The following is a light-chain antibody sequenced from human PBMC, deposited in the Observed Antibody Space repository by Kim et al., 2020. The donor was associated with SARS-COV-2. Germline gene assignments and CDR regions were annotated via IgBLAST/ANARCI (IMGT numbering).Light chain of an antibody. CDR2: DNN. CDR3: SAWDDSLSGPV. CDR1: SSNIGSNY. V-gene: IGLV1-47*02. J-gene: IGLJ3*02. Sequence: QSVLTQPPSVSGTPGQRVTISCSGSSSNIGSNYVFWYQQLPGTAPKLLIYDNNQRPSGVPDRFSGSRSGTSASLAISGLRSEDESDYYCSAWDDSLSGPVFGGGTQLTVL.